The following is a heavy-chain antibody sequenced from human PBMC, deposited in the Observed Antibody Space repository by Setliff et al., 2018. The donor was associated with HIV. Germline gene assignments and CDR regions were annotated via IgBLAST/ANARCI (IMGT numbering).Heavy chain of an antibody. CDR2: LNPSGDST. D-gene: IGHD3-10*01. J-gene: IGHJ4*02. CDR1: GYTFTSYY. V-gene: IGHV1-46*01. Sequence: ASVKVSCKASGYTFTSYYVHWVRQAPGQGLEWMGILNPSGDSTAYAQKFQGRVTMTRDTSTSTVYMELSSLKSDDTAVYYCARGGYHGFGSYGDYWGRGRLVTVSS. CDR3: ARGGYHGFGSYGDY.